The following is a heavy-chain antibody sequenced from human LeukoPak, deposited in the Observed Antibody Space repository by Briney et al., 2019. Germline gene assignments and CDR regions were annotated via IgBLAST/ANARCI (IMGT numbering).Heavy chain of an antibody. Sequence: PGGSLRLSCAASGFTFSSYAMHWVRQAPGKGLERVAVISYDGSNKYYADSVKGRFTISRDNSKNTLYLQMNSLRAEDTAVYYCARDKGISVAGTGGFDYWGQGTLVTVSS. J-gene: IGHJ4*02. V-gene: IGHV3-30-3*01. D-gene: IGHD6-19*01. CDR2: ISYDGSNK. CDR3: ARDKGISVAGTGGFDY. CDR1: GFTFSSYA.